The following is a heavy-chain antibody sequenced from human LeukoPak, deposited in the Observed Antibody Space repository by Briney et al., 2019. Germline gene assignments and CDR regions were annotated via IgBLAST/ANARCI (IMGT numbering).Heavy chain of an antibody. Sequence: PGGSLRLSCAASGFTFSTYFMHWVRQAPGKGLVWVSRINSDGSTTSLADSVKGRFTISRDNAKNTLYLQMDSLRAEDTAVYFCARGVHYGPDYWGQGTLVTVSS. CDR1: GFTFSTYF. J-gene: IGHJ4*02. CDR2: INSDGSTT. CDR3: ARGVHYGPDY. V-gene: IGHV3-74*01. D-gene: IGHD4-17*01.